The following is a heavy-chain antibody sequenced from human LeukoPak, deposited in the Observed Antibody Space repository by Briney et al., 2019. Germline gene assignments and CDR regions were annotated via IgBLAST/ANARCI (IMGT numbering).Heavy chain of an antibody. V-gene: IGHV4-59*08. J-gene: IGHJ4*02. CDR1: GSPIARHH. CDR2: IWYTGTT. CDR3: ARFSADCSTSSCYVDY. D-gene: IGHD2-2*01. Sequence: SETLSLTCSVSGSPIARHHWTWIRQSPGKGMELIGHIWYTGTTNYDPSLQGRVIITLDTSKSQFSLRLNSVSAADSAVYYCARFSADCSTSSCYVDYWGRGTLVTGSS.